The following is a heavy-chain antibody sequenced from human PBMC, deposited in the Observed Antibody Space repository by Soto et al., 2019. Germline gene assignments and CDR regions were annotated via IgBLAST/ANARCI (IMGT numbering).Heavy chain of an antibody. V-gene: IGHV1-3*01. Sequence: ASVKVSCKASGYTFTSYAMHWVRQAPGQRLEWMGWINAGNGNTKYSQKFQGRVTITRDTSASTAYMELSSLRSEDTAVYYCARFSVGYGGNFDYWGQGTLVTVSS. CDR2: INAGNGNT. CDR1: GYTFTSYA. D-gene: IGHD5-12*01. J-gene: IGHJ4*02. CDR3: ARFSVGYGGNFDY.